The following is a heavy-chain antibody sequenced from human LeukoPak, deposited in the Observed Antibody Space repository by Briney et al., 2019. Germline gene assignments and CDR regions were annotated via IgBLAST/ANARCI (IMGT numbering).Heavy chain of an antibody. CDR2: IYYSGST. CDR1: GGSISSYY. D-gene: IGHD3-10*01. J-gene: IGHJ3*02. Sequence: PSETLSLTCTVSGGSISSYYWSWIRQPPGKGLEWIGYIYYSGSTNYNPSLKSRVTISVDTSKNQFSLKLSSVTAADTAVYYCARLGTLRFGDWVFAFDIWGQGTMVTVSS. V-gene: IGHV4-59*08. CDR3: ARLGTLRFGDWVFAFDI.